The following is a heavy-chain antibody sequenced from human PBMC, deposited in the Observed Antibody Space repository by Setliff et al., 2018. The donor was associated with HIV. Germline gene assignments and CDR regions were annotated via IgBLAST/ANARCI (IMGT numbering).Heavy chain of an antibody. Sequence: GGSLRLSCAASGFTFSSYSMNWVRQAPGKGLEWVSYISSSSSATYYNDSVRGRFTISRDDSKNILYLQMNSLRDDDTAVYYCARGRIAFGDYFQWGQGTLVTVSS. J-gene: IGHJ4*02. CDR1: GFTFSSYS. D-gene: IGHD4-17*01. V-gene: IGHV3-48*02. CDR3: ARGRIAFGDYFQ. CDR2: ISSSSSAT.